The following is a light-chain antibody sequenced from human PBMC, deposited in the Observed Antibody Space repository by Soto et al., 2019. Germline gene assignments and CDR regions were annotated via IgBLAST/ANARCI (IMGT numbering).Light chain of an antibody. Sequence: DIQMTQFPSTQSASVGDRVIITCRASQSISSWLAWYQQKPGKAPNLLIYKASSLASGVPSRFSGSGFGTEFTLTISSLQPDDIATYYCQQYDRYSSFGLGTKVEIK. CDR2: KAS. CDR1: QSISSW. V-gene: IGKV1-5*03. J-gene: IGKJ1*01. CDR3: QQYDRYSS.